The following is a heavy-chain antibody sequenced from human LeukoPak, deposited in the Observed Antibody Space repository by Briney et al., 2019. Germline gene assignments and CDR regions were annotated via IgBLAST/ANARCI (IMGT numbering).Heavy chain of an antibody. V-gene: IGHV1-46*01. Sequence: ASVKVSCKASGYTFTHYYMHWVRQVPGQGLEWMGTINPSGGSTSYAQKFQGRVNMTRDTSTSTVYMELSSLRTEDTAVFYCARAYTYGLNYWGQGTLVTVSS. D-gene: IGHD5-18*01. CDR2: INPSGGST. CDR3: ARAYTYGLNY. CDR1: GYTFTHYY. J-gene: IGHJ4*02.